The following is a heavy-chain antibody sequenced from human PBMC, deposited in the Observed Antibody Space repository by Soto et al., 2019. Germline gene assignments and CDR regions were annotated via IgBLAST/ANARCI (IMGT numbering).Heavy chain of an antibody. CDR1: GFAFSEYF. J-gene: IGHJ4*02. CDR3: ARGSSAMVPRSFDR. Sequence: QVQLVESGGGLVKPGGSLRLSCAASGFAFSEYFMAWIRQAPGKRLEWVSFISDSGTYTNYADSVKSRFTISRDNAKNSLYLQMNSLRAEDTAVYYCARGSSAMVPRSFDRWGQGALVTVSA. CDR2: ISDSGTYT. D-gene: IGHD5-18*01. V-gene: IGHV3-11*06.